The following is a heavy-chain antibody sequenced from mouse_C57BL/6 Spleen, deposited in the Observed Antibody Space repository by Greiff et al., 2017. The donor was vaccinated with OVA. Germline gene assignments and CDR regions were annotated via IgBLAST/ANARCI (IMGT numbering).Heavy chain of an antibody. V-gene: IGHV1-69*01. CDR3: ATAYYGKNFDV. Sequence: QVQLQQSGAELVMPGASVKLSCKASGYTFTSYWMHWVKQRPGQGLEWIGEIDPSDSYTNYNQKFKGKSTLTVDKSSSTAYMQLSSLTSEDSAVYYCATAYYGKNFDVWGTGTTVTVSS. D-gene: IGHD2-10*01. CDR1: GYTFTSYW. J-gene: IGHJ1*03. CDR2: IDPSDSYT.